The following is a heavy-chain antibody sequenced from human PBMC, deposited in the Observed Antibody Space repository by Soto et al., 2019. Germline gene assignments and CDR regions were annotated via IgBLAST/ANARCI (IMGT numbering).Heavy chain of an antibody. CDR2: LSYDGSNT. Sequence: GWHLRLSCGDSESSFSSYALHWFRQAPVNVVEWVAVLSYDGSNTFYADSVKGRFTISRDNSKNTLYLQMNSLRPEDTAVYYCAKGMIRHGSNNPDEAVDYWGQGTLVTESS. CDR1: ESSFSSYA. J-gene: IGHJ4*02. V-gene: IGHV3-30*04. D-gene: IGHD3-22*01. CDR3: AKGMIRHGSNNPDEAVDY.